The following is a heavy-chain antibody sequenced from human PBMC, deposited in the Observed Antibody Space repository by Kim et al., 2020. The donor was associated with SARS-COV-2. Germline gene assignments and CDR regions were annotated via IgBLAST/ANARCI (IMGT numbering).Heavy chain of an antibody. V-gene: IGHV1-69*13. CDR1: GGTFSSYA. J-gene: IGHJ6*03. D-gene: IGHD4-17*01. CDR3: ARTRGGDYGDYGGTYYYYYVDV. CDR2: IIPIFGTA. Sequence: SVKVSCKASGGTFSSYAISWVRQAPGQGLEWMGGIIPIFGTANYAQKFQGRVTITADESTSTAYMELSSLRSEDTAGYYCARTRGGDYGDYGGTYYYYYVDVWGKGTTVTVSS.